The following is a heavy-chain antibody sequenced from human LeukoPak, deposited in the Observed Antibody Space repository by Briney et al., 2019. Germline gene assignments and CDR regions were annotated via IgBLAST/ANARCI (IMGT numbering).Heavy chain of an antibody. Sequence: GASVKVSCKASGGTFSSYAISWVRQAPGQGLEWMGGIIPIFGTANYAQKFQGRVTITADESTSTAYMGLSSLRSEDTAVYYCARPRVRFLEWLLYGDYYYGMDVWGQGTTVTVSS. V-gene: IGHV1-69*13. CDR2: IIPIFGTA. CDR1: GGTFSSYA. D-gene: IGHD3-3*01. J-gene: IGHJ6*02. CDR3: ARPRVRFLEWLLYGDYYYGMDV.